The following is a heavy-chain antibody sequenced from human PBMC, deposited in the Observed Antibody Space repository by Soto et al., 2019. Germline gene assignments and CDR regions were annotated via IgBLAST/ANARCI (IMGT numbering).Heavy chain of an antibody. Sequence: QVQLVQSGAEVKKPGSSVKVSCKASGGTFSSYTISWVRQAPGQGLEWMGRIIPILGIANYAQKFQGRVTITADKSTSTAYMELSSLRSEDTAVYYCARGLDGSGSSPDSTDYWGQGTLVTVSS. J-gene: IGHJ4*02. D-gene: IGHD3-10*01. CDR3: ARGLDGSGSSPDSTDY. CDR2: IIPILGIA. V-gene: IGHV1-69*02. CDR1: GGTFSSYT.